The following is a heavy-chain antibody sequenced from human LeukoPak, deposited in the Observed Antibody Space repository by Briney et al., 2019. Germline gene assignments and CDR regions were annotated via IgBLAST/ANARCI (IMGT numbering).Heavy chain of an antibody. Sequence: GGSLRLSCVAFGFTFSTCPMYWVRQAPGKGLELVSSINSNGGRTYYADSMKGRFTISRDNSKNTLYLQMDSLRAENMAVYYCARSYYCGSGTYAPPVGHWGQGTLVTVSS. CDR3: ARSYYCGSGTYAPPVGH. V-gene: IGHV3-64*02. J-gene: IGHJ4*02. CDR1: GFTFSTCP. CDR2: INSNGGRT. D-gene: IGHD3-10*01.